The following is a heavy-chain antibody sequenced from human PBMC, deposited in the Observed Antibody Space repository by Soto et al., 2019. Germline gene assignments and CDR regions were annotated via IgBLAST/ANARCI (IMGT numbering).Heavy chain of an antibody. CDR3: AKDGSRASHSDFWSGYFSV. CDR2: ISWNMGSI. J-gene: IGHJ6*02. Sequence: GGSLRLSCAASGFKFDDYAMHWVRQAPGKGLEWVSGISWNMGSIVYADSVKGRFTISRDNAKNSLYLQMNSLSAEDTALYYCAKDGSRASHSDFWSGYFSVWGQGTTVTVSS. V-gene: IGHV3-9*01. D-gene: IGHD3-3*01. CDR1: GFKFDDYA.